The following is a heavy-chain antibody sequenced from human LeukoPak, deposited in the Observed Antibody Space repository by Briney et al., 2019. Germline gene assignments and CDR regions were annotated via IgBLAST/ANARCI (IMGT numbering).Heavy chain of an antibody. CDR1: GYTFTGYY. CDR2: INPNSGGT. J-gene: IGHJ6*02. Sequence: EASVKVSCKASGYTFTGYYMHWVRQAPGQGLEWMGWINPNSGGTNYAQKFQGRVTMTRNTSISTAYMELSSLRSEDTAVYYCATAGFGEFYYYYGMDVWGQGTTVTVSS. V-gene: IGHV1-2*02. CDR3: ATAGFGEFYYYYGMDV. D-gene: IGHD3-10*01.